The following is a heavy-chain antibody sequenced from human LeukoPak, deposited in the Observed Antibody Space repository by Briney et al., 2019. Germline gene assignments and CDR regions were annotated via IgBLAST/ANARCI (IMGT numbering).Heavy chain of an antibody. V-gene: IGHV3-7*05. CDR2: IRQDGSEK. J-gene: IGHJ5*02. D-gene: IGHD3-3*01. CDR3: ARENVDYDFWSGYPNWFDP. Sequence: GGSLRLSCAVSGFTFTSYWMSWVRQAPGKGLEWVANIRQDGSEKYYVDSVKGRFSISRDHAKKSLYLQMNSLRADDTAVYYCARENVDYDFWSGYPNWFDPWGQGTLVTVSS. CDR1: GFTFTSYW.